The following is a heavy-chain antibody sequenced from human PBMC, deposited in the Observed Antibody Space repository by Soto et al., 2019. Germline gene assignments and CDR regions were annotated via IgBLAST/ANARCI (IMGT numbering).Heavy chain of an antibody. CDR1: GFTVSSNH. V-gene: IGHV3-53*01. CDR3: ARSDIVPYYYYYGMDV. J-gene: IGHJ6*02. CDR2: IYSGGST. Sequence: PGGSLRLSCAASGFTVSSNHMSWVRQAPGKGLEWVSVIYSGGSTYYADSVKGRFTISRDNSKNTLYLQMNSLRAEDTAVYYCARSDIVPYYYYYGMDVWGQGTTVTVSS. D-gene: IGHD5-12*01.